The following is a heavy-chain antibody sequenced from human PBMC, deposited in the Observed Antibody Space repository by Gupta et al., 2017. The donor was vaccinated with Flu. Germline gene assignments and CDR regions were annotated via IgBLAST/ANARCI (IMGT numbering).Heavy chain of an antibody. Sequence: LEWMGWISAYNGNTNYAQKLQGRVTMTTDTSTSTAYMELRSLRSDDTAVYYCARMSSSWYHNRYYYYYYMDVWGKGTTVTVSS. J-gene: IGHJ6*03. D-gene: IGHD6-13*01. CDR2: ISAYNGNT. V-gene: IGHV1-18*01. CDR3: ARMSSSWYHNRYYYYYYMDV.